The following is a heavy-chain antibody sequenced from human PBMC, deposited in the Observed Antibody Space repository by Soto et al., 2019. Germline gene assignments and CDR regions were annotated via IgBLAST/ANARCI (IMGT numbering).Heavy chain of an antibody. CDR1: GGSISSYY. V-gene: IGHV4-59*08. CDR2: IYYSGST. D-gene: IGHD2-8*01. Sequence: SETLSLTCIVSGGSISSYYWSWIRQPPGKGLEWIGYIYYSGSTNYNPSLKSRVTISVDTSKNQFSLKLSSVTAADTAVYYCARHYCTTCICQPRFDPWGQGTLVTVSS. CDR3: ARHYCTTCICQPRFDP. J-gene: IGHJ5*02.